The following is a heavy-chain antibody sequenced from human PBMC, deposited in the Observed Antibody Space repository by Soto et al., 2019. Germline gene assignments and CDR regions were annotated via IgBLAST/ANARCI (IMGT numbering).Heavy chain of an antibody. CDR3: ARTWRCSSTSCHTRGYYYYYGMDV. V-gene: IGHV1-46*03. D-gene: IGHD2-2*01. J-gene: IGHJ6*02. Sequence: GASVKVSCKASGYTFTSYYMHWVRQAPGQGLEWMGIINPSGGSTSYAQKFQGRVTMTRDTSTSTVYMELSSLRSEDTAVYYCARTWRCSSTSCHTRGYYYYYGMDVWGQGTTVTVSS. CDR2: INPSGGST. CDR1: GYTFTSYY.